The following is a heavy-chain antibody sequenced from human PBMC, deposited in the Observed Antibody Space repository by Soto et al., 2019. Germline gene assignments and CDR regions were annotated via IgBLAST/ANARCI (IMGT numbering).Heavy chain of an antibody. CDR1: GFTFTSSA. D-gene: IGHD6-13*01. J-gene: IGHJ4*02. V-gene: IGHV1-58*01. CDR2: IVVGSGNT. CDR3: AAAPGSSSSSPPAQ. Sequence: ASVKVSCKASGFTFTSSAVQWVRQARGQRLEWIGWIVVGSGNTNYAQKFQERVTITRDMSTSTAYMELSSLRSEDTAVYYCAAAPGSSSSSPPAQWRQRTLGTVSS.